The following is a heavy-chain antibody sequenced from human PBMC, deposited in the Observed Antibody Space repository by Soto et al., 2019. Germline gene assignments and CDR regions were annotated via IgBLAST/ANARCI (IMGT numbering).Heavy chain of an antibody. Sequence: SETLSLTCTVSGGSISSRSYYWGWIRQPPGKGLEWIGSIYYSGSTYYNPSLKSRVTISVDTSKNQFSLKLSAVTAADTAVYYCARRGYSSGWYEDYWGQGTLVTVSS. J-gene: IGHJ4*02. CDR2: IYYSGST. V-gene: IGHV4-39*01. CDR3: ARRGYSSGWYEDY. D-gene: IGHD6-19*01. CDR1: GGSISSRSYY.